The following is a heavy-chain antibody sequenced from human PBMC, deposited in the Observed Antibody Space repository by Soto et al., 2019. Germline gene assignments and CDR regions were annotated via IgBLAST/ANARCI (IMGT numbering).Heavy chain of an antibody. Sequence: SETLSLTCAVYGGSFSGYYWSWIRQPPGKGLEWIGEINHSGSTNYNPSLKSRVTISVDTSKNQFSLKLSSVTAADTAVYYCARGPLVYYGSGSYYNNFDYWGQGTTVTVSS. D-gene: IGHD3-10*01. CDR2: INHSGST. CDR3: ARGPLVYYGSGSYYNNFDY. CDR1: GGSFSGYY. J-gene: IGHJ4*03. V-gene: IGHV4-34*01.